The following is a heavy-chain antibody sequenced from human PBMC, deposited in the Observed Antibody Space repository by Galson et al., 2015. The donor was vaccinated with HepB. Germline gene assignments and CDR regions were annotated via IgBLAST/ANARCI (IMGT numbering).Heavy chain of an antibody. CDR2: VYYSGST. CDR3: ARHENYYDSSGIDY. CDR1: GGSISSSSFY. Sequence: ETLSLTCTVSGGSISSSSFYWGWIRQPPGKGLEWIGSVYYSGSTYYNPSLKSRVTISVDTSKNQFSLKLSSVTAADTAVYYCARHENYYDSSGIDYWGQGTLVTVSS. J-gene: IGHJ4*02. D-gene: IGHD3-22*01. V-gene: IGHV4-39*01.